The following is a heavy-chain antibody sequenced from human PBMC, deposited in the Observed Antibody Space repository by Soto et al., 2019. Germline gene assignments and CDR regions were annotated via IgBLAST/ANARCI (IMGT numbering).Heavy chain of an antibody. D-gene: IGHD5-18*01. V-gene: IGHV4-59*01. J-gene: IGHJ4*02. CDR1: GGSISSYY. Sequence: SETLSLTCTVSGGSISSYYWSWIRQPPGKGLEWIGYIYYSGSTTYNPSLKSRVTISVDTSKNQFSLKLSSVTAADTAVYSCARGGTAMVRAEPTIDYWGQGTLVTVSS. CDR2: IYYSGST. CDR3: ARGGTAMVRAEPTIDY.